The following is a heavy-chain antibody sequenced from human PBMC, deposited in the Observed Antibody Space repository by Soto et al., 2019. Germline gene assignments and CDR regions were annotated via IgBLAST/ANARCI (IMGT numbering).Heavy chain of an antibody. CDR1: GFTFSNFD. D-gene: IGHD5-12*01. Sequence: PGGSLRLSCSVSGFTFSNFDMHWVRQAPGKGLEWVAVISYDGSKKYYPGSVKGRFTVARDNSNNTLFLEMNSLRVEDTAVYYCAREGVAPSDIGQYYYGMDVWGQGTTVTVSS. V-gene: IGHV3-30-3*01. CDR2: ISYDGSKK. CDR3: AREGVAPSDIGQYYYGMDV. J-gene: IGHJ6*02.